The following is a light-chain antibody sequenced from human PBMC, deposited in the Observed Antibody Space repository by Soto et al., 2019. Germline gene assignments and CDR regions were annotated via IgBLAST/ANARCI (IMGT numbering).Light chain of an antibody. CDR3: QQYNNWPPLT. V-gene: IGKV3-15*01. CDR2: GAS. CDR1: QSVSSN. J-gene: IGKJ4*01. Sequence: EIVMTQSPATLSVSPGERATLSCRASQSVSSNLAWYQQKPGQAPRLLIYGASTRATGIPARFSGSGSGTEFTLTISSLQSEDFAVYYCQQYNNWPPLTFDG.